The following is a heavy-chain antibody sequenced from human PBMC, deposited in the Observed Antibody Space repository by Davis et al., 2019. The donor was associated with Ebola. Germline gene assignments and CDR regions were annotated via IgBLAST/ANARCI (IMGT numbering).Heavy chain of an antibody. D-gene: IGHD3-22*01. CDR2: IYPSGST. CDR1: GGSISSSNW. J-gene: IGHJ4*02. V-gene: IGHV4-4*02. Sequence: PGGSLRLSCVVSGGSISSSNWWSWVRQAPGKGLEWIGEIYPSGSTNYNPSLKSRVTISVDKSKNQFSLKLNSVTAADTAVYYCARGHYYDSSGYYWGYWGQGTLVTVSS. CDR3: ARGHYYDSSGYYWGY.